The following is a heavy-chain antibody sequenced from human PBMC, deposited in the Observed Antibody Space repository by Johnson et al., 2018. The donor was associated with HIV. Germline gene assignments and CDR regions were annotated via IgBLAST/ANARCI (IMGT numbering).Heavy chain of an antibody. CDR1: GFTFSSYA. J-gene: IGHJ3*02. V-gene: IGHV3-23*04. CDR3: AKDSEVSGYQPDAFDI. CDR2: ISGSGGST. Sequence: VQLVESGGGVVQPGRSLRLSCAASGFTFSSYAMSWVRQAPGKGLEWVSAISGSGGSTYYADSVKGRFTISRDNSKNTLYLEMNSLRAEDTAVYYCAKDSEVSGYQPDAFDIWGQGTMVTVSS. D-gene: IGHD3-3*01.